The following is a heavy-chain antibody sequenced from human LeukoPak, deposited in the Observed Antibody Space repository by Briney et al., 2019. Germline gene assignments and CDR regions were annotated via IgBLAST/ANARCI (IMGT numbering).Heavy chain of an antibody. V-gene: IGHV3-7*01. CDR1: GFTFTDYW. Sequence: GGSLRRSCAVSGFTFTDYWMNWVRQAPGKGLEWVASIRQDGSEKTYVDSVKGRFTISRDNTKNSLSLQVNSLRVEDTAVYYCARDGTAAGLYFDLWGQGTLVTVSS. CDR2: IRQDGSEK. D-gene: IGHD6-13*01. J-gene: IGHJ4*01. CDR3: ARDGTAAGLYFDL.